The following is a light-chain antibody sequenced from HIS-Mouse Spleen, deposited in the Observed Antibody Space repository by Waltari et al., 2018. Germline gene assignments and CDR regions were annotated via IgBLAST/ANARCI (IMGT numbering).Light chain of an antibody. CDR3: NSRDSSGNHWV. V-gene: IGLV1-51*01. CDR1: SSNIGNNY. J-gene: IGLJ3*02. CDR2: DNN. Sequence: QSVLTQPPSVSAAPGQKVTISCSGSSSNIGNNYVSWYQQLPGTAPKLLNYDNNKRPSGLPDRCPGSSSGNTASLTITGAQAEDEADYYCNSRDSSGNHWVFGGGTKLTVL.